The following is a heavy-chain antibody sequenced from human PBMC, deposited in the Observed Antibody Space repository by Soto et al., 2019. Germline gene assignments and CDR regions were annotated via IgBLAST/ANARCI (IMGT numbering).Heavy chain of an antibody. J-gene: IGHJ4*02. CDR3: ARGSNGYHFDY. CDR1: GFTFSNYA. D-gene: IGHD5-12*01. CDR2: TSSNGHST. V-gene: IGHV3-64*01. Sequence: EVQLVESGGGLVQPGGSLRLSCAASGFTFSNYAMHWVRQAPGKGLEYVSTTSSNGHSTDYANSVKGRFTISRDNSMNTLYLQMGSLRAEDMAVYYCARGSNGYHFDYWGQGTLVTVSS.